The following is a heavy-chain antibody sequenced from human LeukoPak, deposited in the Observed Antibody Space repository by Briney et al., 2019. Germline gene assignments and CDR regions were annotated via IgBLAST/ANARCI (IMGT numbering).Heavy chain of an antibody. Sequence: GGSLRLSCAASGFTVSSNYMSWVRQAPGKGLEWVSVIYSGGSTYYADSVKGRFTISRDNSKNTLYLQMNSLRAEDTAVYYCASLPIAAAGTSLDYWGQGTLVTVSS. CDR1: GFTVSSNY. J-gene: IGHJ4*02. CDR2: IYSGGST. D-gene: IGHD6-13*01. CDR3: ASLPIAAAGTSLDY. V-gene: IGHV3-53*01.